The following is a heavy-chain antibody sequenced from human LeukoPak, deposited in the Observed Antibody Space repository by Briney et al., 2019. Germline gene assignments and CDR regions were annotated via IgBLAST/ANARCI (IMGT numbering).Heavy chain of an antibody. CDR2: IKQDGSEK. V-gene: IGHV3-7*01. CDR1: GFNFSRYW. J-gene: IGHJ4*02. CDR3: ARALTGTTLDY. Sequence: GSLRLSCAASGFNFSRYWMSWVRQAPGQGLEWVANIKQDGSEKHYVDSVKGRFTISRDNAKSSLFLQMDSLRAEDSAVYYCARALTGTTLDYWGQGTLVTVSS. D-gene: IGHD1-7*01.